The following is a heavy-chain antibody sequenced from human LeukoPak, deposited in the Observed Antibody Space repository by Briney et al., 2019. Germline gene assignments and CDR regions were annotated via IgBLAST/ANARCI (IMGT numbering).Heavy chain of an antibody. Sequence: SGTLSLTCAVSGGSISSSNWWSWVRQPPGKGLEWIGEIYHSGSTYYNPSLKSRVTISVDTSKNQFSLKLSSVTAADTAVYYCAREQRSYYYYYYMDVWGKGTTVTVSS. CDR1: GGSISSSNW. D-gene: IGHD5-24*01. CDR3: AREQRSYYYYYYMDV. J-gene: IGHJ6*03. V-gene: IGHV4-4*02. CDR2: IYHSGST.